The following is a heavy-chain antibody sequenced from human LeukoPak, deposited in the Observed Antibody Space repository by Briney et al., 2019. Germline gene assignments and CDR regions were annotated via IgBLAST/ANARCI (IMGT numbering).Heavy chain of an antibody. CDR2: INPSGGST. CDR3: ASARLYDAYYFDY. V-gene: IGHV1-46*01. D-gene: IGHD3-3*01. CDR1: GYTFTSYY. Sequence: ASVKVSCKASGYTFTSYYMHLVRQAPGQGLEWMGIINPSGGSTSYAQKFQGRVTMTRDTSTSTVYMELSSLRSEDMAVYYCASARLYDAYYFDYWGQGTLVTVSS. J-gene: IGHJ4*02.